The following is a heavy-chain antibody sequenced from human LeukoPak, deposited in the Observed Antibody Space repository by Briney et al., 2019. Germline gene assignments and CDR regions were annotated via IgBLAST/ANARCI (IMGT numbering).Heavy chain of an antibody. V-gene: IGHV3-49*03. CDR1: GFTFGDYA. Sequence: GGSLRLSCTASGFTFGDYAMSWFRQAPGKGLEWVGFIRSKAYGGTTEYAASVKGRFTISRDDSKSIAYLQMNSLKTEDTAVYYCTRGGSGYDSFPFDYWGQGTLVTVSS. D-gene: IGHD5-12*01. J-gene: IGHJ4*02. CDR2: IRSKAYGGTT. CDR3: TRGGSGYDSFPFDY.